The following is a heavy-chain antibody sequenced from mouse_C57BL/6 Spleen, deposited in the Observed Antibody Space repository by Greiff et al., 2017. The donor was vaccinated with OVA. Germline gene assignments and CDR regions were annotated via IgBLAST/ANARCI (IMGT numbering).Heavy chain of an antibody. CDR2: IRHKANGYTT. CDR3: ARYDWVSAMDY. Sequence: EVKLQESGGGLVQPGGSLSLSCAASGFTFTDYYMSWVRQPPGKALEWLGFIRHKANGYTTEYSASVKGRFTISRDNSQSILYLQMNALRAEDSATDYCARYDWVSAMDYWGQGTSVTVSS. V-gene: IGHV7-3*01. CDR1: GFTFTDYY. D-gene: IGHD4-1*01. J-gene: IGHJ4*01.